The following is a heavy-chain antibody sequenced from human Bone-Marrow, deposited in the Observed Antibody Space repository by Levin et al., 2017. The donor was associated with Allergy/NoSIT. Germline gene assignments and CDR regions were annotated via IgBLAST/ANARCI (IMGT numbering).Heavy chain of an antibody. V-gene: IGHV3-30*04. J-gene: IGHJ4*02. CDR3: AKVTGTEGSYDN. D-gene: IGHD1-26*01. Sequence: GESLKISCAASEFSFTPSSFSTSYMHWVRQAPGKGLEWVALISFDSSNRIYASSVKGRFTISRDNSKNTLYLQMNRLRPDDTAFYYCAKVTGTEGSYDNWGQGTLVTVSS. CDR2: ISFDSSNR. CDR1: EFSFTPSSFSTSY.